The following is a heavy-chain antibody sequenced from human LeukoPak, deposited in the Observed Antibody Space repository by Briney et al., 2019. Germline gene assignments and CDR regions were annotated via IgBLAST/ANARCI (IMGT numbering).Heavy chain of an antibody. CDR1: GFTSYSYW. CDR3: SXXXXXVXXXMGVYYYYYXDA. Sequence: GGSLRLSCAASGFTSYSYWMHWVRQAPGKGLVWVSRINIDGSRIDYADSVKGRFTMSRKIAKNTLYVQMGSLKPDDVEGCDCSXXXXXVXXXMGVYYYYYXDAWGKGATVTVSS. D-gene: IGHD3-16*01. J-gene: IGHJ6*03. CDR2: INIDGSRI. V-gene: IGHV3-74*01.